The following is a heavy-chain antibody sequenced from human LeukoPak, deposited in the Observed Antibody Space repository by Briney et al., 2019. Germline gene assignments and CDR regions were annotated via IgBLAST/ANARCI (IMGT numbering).Heavy chain of an antibody. D-gene: IGHD4-17*01. J-gene: IGHJ4*02. CDR3: ASTTDGYYDY. CDR1: GFTFSSYS. Sequence: GGSLRLSCAASGFTFSSYSMNWVRQAPGKGLEWVSSISSSSSYIYYADSVRGRFTISRDNARNSLYLQMNSLRAEDTAVYYCASTTDGYYDYWGQGTLVTVSS. CDR2: ISSSSSYI. V-gene: IGHV3-21*01.